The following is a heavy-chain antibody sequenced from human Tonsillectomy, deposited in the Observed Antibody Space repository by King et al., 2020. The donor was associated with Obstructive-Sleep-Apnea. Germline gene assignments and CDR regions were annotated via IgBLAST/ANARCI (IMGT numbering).Heavy chain of an antibody. CDR3: ATVGLAVGGKHADS. CDR1: GGTFSSYA. Sequence: IQLVQSGAEVKKPGSSVKVSCKASGGTFSSYAISWVRQAPGQGLEWMGRIMPILGIVNYAQKFKARVTIIADRSTSTGYMELSRLTSEDTAVYYCATVGLAVGGKHADSWGQGTLVTVSS. CDR2: IMPILGIV. V-gene: IGHV1-69*04. D-gene: IGHD6-13*01. J-gene: IGHJ4*02.